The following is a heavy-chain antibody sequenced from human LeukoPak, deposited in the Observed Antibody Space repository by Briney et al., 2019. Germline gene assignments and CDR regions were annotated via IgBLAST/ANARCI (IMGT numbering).Heavy chain of an antibody. CDR3: AKGGAARFDY. CDR1: GFTFSSHG. Sequence: PGGSLRLSCAASGFTFSSHGMSWVRQAPGKGLEWVSTISGSGDNTYYADSVKGRFTISRDNSKNTLYLQMNSLRAEDTAVYYCAKGGAARFDYWGQGTLVTVSS. D-gene: IGHD5-18*01. CDR2: ISGSGDNT. V-gene: IGHV3-23*01. J-gene: IGHJ4*02.